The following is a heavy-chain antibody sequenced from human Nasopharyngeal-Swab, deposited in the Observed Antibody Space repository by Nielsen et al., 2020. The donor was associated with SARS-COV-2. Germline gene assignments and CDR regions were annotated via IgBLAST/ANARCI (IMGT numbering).Heavy chain of an antibody. J-gene: IGHJ5*02. CDR1: GYCFNSYW. CDR2: IDPSDSYT. Sequence: SCMGSGYCFNSYWLSWVRQMPGKGLEWMGRIDPSDSYTNYSPSFQGHVTISADKSISTAYLQWSSLKASDTAMYYCARSGYSSSLGGFIAWGQGTLVTSPQ. CDR3: ARSGYSSSLGGFIA. D-gene: IGHD6-6*01. V-gene: IGHV5-10-1*01.